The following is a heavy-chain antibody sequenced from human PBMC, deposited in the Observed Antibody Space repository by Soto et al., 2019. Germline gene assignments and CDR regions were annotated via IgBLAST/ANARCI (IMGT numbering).Heavy chain of an antibody. CDR1: GGFVSSGSYY. D-gene: IGHD1-1*01. V-gene: IGHV4-34*01. CDR2: MSHSGGT. CDR3: ARVERGTATTVVDAFDI. J-gene: IGHJ3*02. Sequence: QVQLQQWGAGLLKPSETLSLTCAVYGGFVSSGSYYWSWIRQPPVKGLEWIGEMSHSGGTHFNPSLKTRVTITVDTSKSQFSLEMSSVTSADTALYYCARVERGTATTVVDAFDIWGPGTMVTVSS.